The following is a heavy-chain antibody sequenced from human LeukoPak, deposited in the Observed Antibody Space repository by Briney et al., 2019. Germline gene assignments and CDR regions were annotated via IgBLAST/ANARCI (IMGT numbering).Heavy chain of an antibody. CDR2: INHSGST. J-gene: IGHJ6*02. V-gene: IGHV4-34*01. CDR1: GGSFSGYY. D-gene: IGHD3-3*01. CDR3: ARGPLWSGYYMTSYYYGMDV. Sequence: PSETLSLTCAVYGGSFSGYYWSWIRQPPGKGLEWIGEINHSGSTNYNPSLKSRVTISVDTSKNQFSLKLSSVTAADTAVYYCARGPLWSGYYMTSYYYGMDVWGQGTTVTVSS.